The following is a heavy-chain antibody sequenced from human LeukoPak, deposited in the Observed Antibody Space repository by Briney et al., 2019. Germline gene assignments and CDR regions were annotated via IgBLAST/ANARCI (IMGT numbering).Heavy chain of an antibody. J-gene: IGHJ1*01. D-gene: IGHD3-10*01. CDR3: ARGSLYYYGSGSYYGDAEYFQH. CDR1: GYTFTSYD. CDR2: MNPNSGNT. Sequence: ASVKVSCKASGYTFTSYDINWVRQATGQGLEWMGWMNPNSGNTGYAQKFQGRVTMTRNTSISTAYMELSSLRSEDTAVYYCARGSLYYYGSGSYYGDAEYFQHWGQGTLVTVSS. V-gene: IGHV1-8*01.